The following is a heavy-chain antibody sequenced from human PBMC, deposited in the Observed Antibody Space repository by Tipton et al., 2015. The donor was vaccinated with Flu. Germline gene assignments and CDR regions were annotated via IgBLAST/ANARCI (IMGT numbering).Heavy chain of an antibody. CDR2: INADGRET. V-gene: IGHV3-7*03. D-gene: IGHD2-21*01. J-gene: IGHJ1*01. CDR3: ATDPDGVYGTTGDF. Sequence: VQLVQSGGALVQPGGSLRLSCEASGFVLGAYWMTWVRQGPGGGLECVASINADGRETFYVDSVKGRFTISRDNSKNTLYLQMNSLGADDTAVYYCATDPDGVYGTTGDFWGQGTLVTVSS. CDR1: GFVLGAYW.